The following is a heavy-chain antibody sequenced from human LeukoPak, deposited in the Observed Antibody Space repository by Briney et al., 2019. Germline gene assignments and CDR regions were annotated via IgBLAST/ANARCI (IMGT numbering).Heavy chain of an antibody. V-gene: IGHV3-74*01. CDR1: GFTFSNYW. CDR3: ARETPEYD. D-gene: IGHD1-14*01. J-gene: IGHJ4*02. CDR2: INRDGSTT. Sequence: GGSLRLSCAASGFTFSNYWMLWVRQAPGKGLVWVSRINRDGSTTDYADSVKGRFTISRDNAKNTLYLQMNSLRDEDTAVYYCARETPEYDWGQGTLVTVSS.